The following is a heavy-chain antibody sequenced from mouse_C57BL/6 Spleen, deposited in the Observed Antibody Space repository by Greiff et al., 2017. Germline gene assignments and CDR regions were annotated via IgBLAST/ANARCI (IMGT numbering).Heavy chain of an antibody. CDR2: IYPGDGDT. D-gene: IGHD2-2*01. V-gene: IGHV1-80*01. Sequence: QVQLQQSGAELVKPGASVKISCKASGYAFSSYWMNWVKQRPGKGLEWIGQIYPGDGDTNYNGKVKGKATLTADKSSSTAYMQRSSLTSEDSAVYYCARSGSNYFGYDDVWGTGTTVNDSS. CDR1: GYAFSSYW. J-gene: IGHJ1*03. CDR3: ARSGSNYFGYDDV.